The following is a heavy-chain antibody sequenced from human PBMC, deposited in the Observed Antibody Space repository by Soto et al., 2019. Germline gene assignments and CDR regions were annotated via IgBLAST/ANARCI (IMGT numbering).Heavy chain of an antibody. J-gene: IGHJ6*02. Sequence: PSETLSLTCATSGFTFNTYPMTWVRQAPGKGLEWVSSISSTAGRTSSYADSVKGRFAISRDFSDNTVYLQMNNLRVDDTAVYFCAKGVLSFHYGMEVWGQGTTVTVSS. V-gene: IGHV3-23*01. CDR2: ISSTAGRT. D-gene: IGHD3-10*01. CDR3: AKGVLSFHYGMEV. CDR1: GFTFNTYP.